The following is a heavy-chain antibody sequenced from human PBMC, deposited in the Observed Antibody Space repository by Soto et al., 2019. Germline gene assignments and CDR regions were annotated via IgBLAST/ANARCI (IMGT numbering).Heavy chain of an antibody. CDR1: GFTFSNAW. CDR3: TTDRRITMAQFDY. CDR2: IKSETDGGTT. Sequence: EVQLVESGGGLVEPGGSLRLSCAASGFTFSNAWMSWVRQAPEKGLEWVGRIKSETDGGTTDYAAPVKGRFTISRDDSKNTLYLQMNSLKTEDTAVYYCTTDRRITMAQFDYWGQGTLVTVSS. J-gene: IGHJ4*02. V-gene: IGHV3-15*01. D-gene: IGHD3-10*01.